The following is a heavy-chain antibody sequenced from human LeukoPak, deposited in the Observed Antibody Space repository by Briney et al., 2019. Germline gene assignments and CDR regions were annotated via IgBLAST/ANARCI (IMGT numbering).Heavy chain of an antibody. CDR2: ISGRGRTI. D-gene: IGHD6-19*01. CDR1: GVTFSSYE. V-gene: IGHV3-48*03. CDR3: ARLDASGLDY. Sequence: PGWSLRLSCGASGVTFSSYEMNWVRQAPAKGLLWVSYISGRGRTIYYANSVKGRFTISRDNAKNSLYLQLNSLRADDTAVYYCARLDASGLDYWGQGTLVTVSS. J-gene: IGHJ4*02.